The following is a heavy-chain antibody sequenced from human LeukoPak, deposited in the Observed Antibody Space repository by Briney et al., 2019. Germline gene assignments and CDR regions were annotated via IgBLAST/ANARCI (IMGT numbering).Heavy chain of an antibody. CDR3: ARENPSGYYNRPIDY. D-gene: IGHD3-22*01. CDR2: IYYSGST. CDR1: GGSISSGDYY. V-gene: IGHV4-30-4*01. Sequence: SQTLSLTCTVSGGSISSGDYYWSWIRQPPGKGLEWIGYIYYSGSTYYNPSLKSRVTISVDTSKNQFSLKLSSVTAADTAIYYCARENPSGYYNRPIDYWGQGTLVTVSS. J-gene: IGHJ4*02.